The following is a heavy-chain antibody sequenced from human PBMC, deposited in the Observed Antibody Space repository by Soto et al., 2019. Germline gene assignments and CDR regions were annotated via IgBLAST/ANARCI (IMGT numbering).Heavy chain of an antibody. J-gene: IGHJ4*02. V-gene: IGHV3-48*02. CDR1: GFTFSSYS. Sequence: PVGSLRLSCAASGFTFSSYSMNWVRQAPGKGLEWVSYISSSSSTIYYADSVKGRFTISRDNAKNSLYLQMNSLRDEDTAVYYCARATVNWNYGSSPKNDYWGQGTLVTVSS. D-gene: IGHD1-7*01. CDR2: ISSSSSTI. CDR3: ARATVNWNYGSSPKNDY.